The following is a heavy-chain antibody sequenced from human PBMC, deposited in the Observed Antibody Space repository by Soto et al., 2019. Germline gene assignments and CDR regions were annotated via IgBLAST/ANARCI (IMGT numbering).Heavy chain of an antibody. J-gene: IGHJ6*02. V-gene: IGHV2-70*04. D-gene: IGHD2-21*01. CDR3: ARDTSGWRWLPDV. CDR1: GFSLRTTGMR. Sequence: SGPTLVNPTQTLTLTCTFSGFSLRTTGMRVSWIRQPPGKALEWLARIDWDDDKFYSPSLKSRLTITKDTSRNQVVLTMTDMDPVDTATYYCARDTSGWRWLPDVWGQGTTVTVSS. CDR2: IDWDDDK.